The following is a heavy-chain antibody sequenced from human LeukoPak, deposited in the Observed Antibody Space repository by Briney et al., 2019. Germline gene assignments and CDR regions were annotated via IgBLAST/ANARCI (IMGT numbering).Heavy chain of an antibody. CDR1: GLTFSNFW. V-gene: IGHV3-7*01. CDR2: INENGGEK. J-gene: IGHJ4*02. D-gene: IGHD3-16*01. CDR3: ASGGHLDY. Sequence: GGSLRLSCAASGLTFSNFWMSWVRQAPGKGLEWVANINENGGEKHYVGSVRGRFTISRDNAKNSLSLEMTSLRGEDTAVYYCASGGHLDYWGQGTLVTVSS.